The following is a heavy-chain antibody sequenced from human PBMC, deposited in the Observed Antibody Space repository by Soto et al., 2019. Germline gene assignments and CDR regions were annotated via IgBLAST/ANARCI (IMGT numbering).Heavy chain of an antibody. V-gene: IGHV3-30-3*01. J-gene: IGHJ6*02. CDR2: ISYDGASQ. CDR1: GFSFRNYA. CDR3: ARDIVLDTVMIFYSLDV. D-gene: IGHD2-21*01. Sequence: QVQLVESGGGVVQPGRSLRLSCAALGFSFRNYAMHWVRQPPGKGLEWVASISYDGASQYYADSVKGRLTVSRDNSNNTLYLQVNSLRGEDSAVYYCARDIVLDTVMIFYSLDVWGQGTTVIVSS.